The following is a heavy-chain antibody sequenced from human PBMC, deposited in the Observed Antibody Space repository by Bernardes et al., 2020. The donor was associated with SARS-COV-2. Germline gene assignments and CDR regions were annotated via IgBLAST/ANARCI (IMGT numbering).Heavy chain of an antibody. V-gene: IGHV3-21*01. CDR2: ISSSGSYI. Sequence: GGSLRLSCASSGFTFRDYSMTWVRQAPGKGLEWVSSISSSGSYIYYANSVKCRFTISRDSAKNSLNLQMNNLRAEDTAVYYCARIDEVTDRDYWGQGTLVTVSS. D-gene: IGHD2-21*02. J-gene: IGHJ4*02. CDR1: GFTFRDYS. CDR3: ARIDEVTDRDY.